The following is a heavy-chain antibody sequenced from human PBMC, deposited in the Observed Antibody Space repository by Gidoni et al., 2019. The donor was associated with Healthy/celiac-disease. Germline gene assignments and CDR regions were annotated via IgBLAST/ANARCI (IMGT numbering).Heavy chain of an antibody. V-gene: IGHV1-69*01. J-gene: IGHJ4*02. CDR3: AIAADRIDY. D-gene: IGHD6-6*01. CDR2: IIPIFGTA. CDR1: VVTFSSYA. Sequence: HVQLVQSGAEVKKPGSSVKVSCTASVVTFSSYAISWVRQAPGQGIEGMGGIIPIFGTANNAQKFQGRVTITADESTSTAYMELSSLRSEDTAVYYCAIAADRIDYWGQGTLVTVSS.